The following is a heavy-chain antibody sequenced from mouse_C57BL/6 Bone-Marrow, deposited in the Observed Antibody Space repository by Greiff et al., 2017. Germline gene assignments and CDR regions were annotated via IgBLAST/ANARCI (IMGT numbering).Heavy chain of an antibody. J-gene: IGHJ2*01. CDR2: IYPTSGRT. D-gene: IGHD4-1*01. Sequence: VQLQQPGAELVKPGASVKLSCKASGYTFTSYWITWVQQRPGQGLEWIGDIYPTSGRTYYNEKFKSKATLTVDTSSNTAYMQLSSLTSADAAVFYCARSGKLGRSGDYWGQGTTHTVSS. CDR3: ARSGKLGRSGDY. V-gene: IGHV1-55*01. CDR1: GYTFTSYW.